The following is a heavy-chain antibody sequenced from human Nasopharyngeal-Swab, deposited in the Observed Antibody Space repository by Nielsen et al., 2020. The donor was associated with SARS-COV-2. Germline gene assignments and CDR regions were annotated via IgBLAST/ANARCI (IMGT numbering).Heavy chain of an antibody. CDR3: ARQGCSGGTCYSWWYFDL. CDR1: GYSFTSYW. V-gene: IGHV5-51*01. D-gene: IGHD2-15*01. Sequence: KVSCKGSGYSFTSYWIGWVRQMPGKGLEWMGIIDPGDSDARFSPSLQGQVTISADKSSSTAYLQWSSLKASDSGMYYCARQGCSGGTCYSWWYFDLWGRGTLVTVSS. J-gene: IGHJ2*01. CDR2: IDPGDSDA.